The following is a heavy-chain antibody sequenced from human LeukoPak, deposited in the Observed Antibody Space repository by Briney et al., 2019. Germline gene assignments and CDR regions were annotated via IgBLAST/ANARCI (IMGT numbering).Heavy chain of an antibody. D-gene: IGHD2-8*01. CDR1: GGSITSSSYY. CDR3: ARGRPLDGVAY. Sequence: SETLSLTCTVSGGSITSSSYYWGWIRQPPGKGLEWIGSIYYSGSPYYNPSLKSRLTISVDTSKNQFSLKLSSVTAADTAVYYCARGRPLDGVAYWGQGTLVTFSS. V-gene: IGHV4-39*07. CDR2: IYYSGSP. J-gene: IGHJ4*02.